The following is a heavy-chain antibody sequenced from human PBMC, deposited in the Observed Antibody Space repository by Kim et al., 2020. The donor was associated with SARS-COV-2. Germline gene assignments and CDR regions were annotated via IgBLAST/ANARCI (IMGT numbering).Heavy chain of an antibody. Sequence: GGSLRLSCAASGFTFSSYAMSWVRQAPGKGLEWVSAISGSGGSTYYADSVKGRFTISRDNSKNTLYLQMNSLRAEDTAVYYCAKEDGNSPPYYYYYGMDVWGQGTTVTVSS. CDR2: ISGSGGST. V-gene: IGHV3-23*01. J-gene: IGHJ6*02. D-gene: IGHD4-4*01. CDR1: GFTFSSYA. CDR3: AKEDGNSPPYYYYYGMDV.